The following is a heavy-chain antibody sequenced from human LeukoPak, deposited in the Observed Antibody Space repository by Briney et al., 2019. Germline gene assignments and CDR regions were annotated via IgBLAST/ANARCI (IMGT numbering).Heavy chain of an antibody. Sequence: GGSLRLSCAASGFSFSRYWMSWVRQAPVRGLEWVANIKPDGSEIYYVDSVKGRFTISRDNAKNAVYLHMNSLRAEDTAVYHCAKDGGSYSSGWPPFDYWGQGALVTVSS. CDR3: AKDGGSYSSGWPPFDY. J-gene: IGHJ4*02. CDR1: GFSFSRYW. CDR2: IKPDGSEI. V-gene: IGHV3-7*01. D-gene: IGHD6-19*01.